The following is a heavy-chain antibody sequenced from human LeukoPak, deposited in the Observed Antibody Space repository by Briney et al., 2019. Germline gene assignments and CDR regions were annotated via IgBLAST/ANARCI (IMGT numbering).Heavy chain of an antibody. Sequence: PGGSLRLSCAASGFDLSDYDMNWVRQAPGKGLEWVSLISGDGVSTFYADSVKGRFSISRDNSKNSLYLEMNSLRTEDAAMYYCAKESGKFDYWGQGTLVAVSS. CDR1: GFDLSDYD. J-gene: IGHJ4*02. CDR2: ISGDGVST. V-gene: IGHV3-43*02. CDR3: AKESGKFDY.